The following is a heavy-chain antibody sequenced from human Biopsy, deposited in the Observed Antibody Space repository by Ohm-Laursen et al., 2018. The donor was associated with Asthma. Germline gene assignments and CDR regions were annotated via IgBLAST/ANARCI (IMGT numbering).Heavy chain of an antibody. CDR1: GFTFSSYG. V-gene: IGHV3-30*03. CDR3: ARDEAVVVPAAIPDNWFDP. Sequence: SLRLSCAASGFTFSSYGMHWVRQAPGKGLEWVAVISYDGSNKYYADSVKGRFTISRDNSKNTLYLQMNSLRAEDTAVYYCARDEAVVVPAAIPDNWFDPWGQGTLVTVSS. CDR2: ISYDGSNK. D-gene: IGHD2-2*01. J-gene: IGHJ5*02.